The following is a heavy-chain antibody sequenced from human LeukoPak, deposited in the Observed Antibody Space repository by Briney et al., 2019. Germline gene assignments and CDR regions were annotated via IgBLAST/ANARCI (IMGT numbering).Heavy chain of an antibody. CDR3: ARANSRHGWMDV. D-gene: IGHD5-12*01. CDR2: INISGNNM. J-gene: IGHJ6*02. CDR1: GFTFSDYY. Sequence: GGSLRLSCAASGFTFSDYYMAWIRLAPGKGLQWVSYINISGNNMYYEDSVKGRFTISRDNAEKSLYLQMNSLRAEDTAVYYCARANSRHGWMDVWGQGTTVIVSS. V-gene: IGHV3-11*01.